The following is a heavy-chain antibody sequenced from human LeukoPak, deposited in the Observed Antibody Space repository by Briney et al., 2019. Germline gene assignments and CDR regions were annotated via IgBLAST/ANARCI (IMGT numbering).Heavy chain of an antibody. D-gene: IGHD2-15*01. V-gene: IGHV4-61*02. Sequence: SETLSLTCTVSGASISSDSYYWSWIRQPAGKGLEWIGRIYTTGSTNYNPSLKSRVTISIDTSKNQFSLKLSSVTAADTAVYYCAREGQYCSGGSCYAPSNWFDPWGQGTLVTVSS. CDR2: IYTTGST. J-gene: IGHJ5*02. CDR1: GASISSDSYY. CDR3: AREGQYCSGGSCYAPSNWFDP.